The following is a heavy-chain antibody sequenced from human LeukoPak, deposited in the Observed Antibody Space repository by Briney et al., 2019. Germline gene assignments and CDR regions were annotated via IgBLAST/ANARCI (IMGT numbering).Heavy chain of an antibody. CDR1: GFTFSSYW. Sequence: GGSLRLSCAASGFTFSSYWMSWVRQAPGKGLEWVANIKQDGSEKYYVDSVKGRFTISRDNAKNSLYLQMNSLRAEDTAVYYCARDPGPLRCFDWLLPKGDYWGQGTWSPSPQ. D-gene: IGHD3-9*01. J-gene: IGHJ4*02. CDR2: IKQDGSEK. CDR3: ARDPGPLRCFDWLLPKGDY. V-gene: IGHV3-7*01.